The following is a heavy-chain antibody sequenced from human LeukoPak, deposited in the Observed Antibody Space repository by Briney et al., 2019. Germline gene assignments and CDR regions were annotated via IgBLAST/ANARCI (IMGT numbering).Heavy chain of an antibody. CDR3: ARFYSYSSRWYLFDY. Sequence: SETLSLTCTVSGGSISSYYWSWIRQPPGKGLEWIGYIYYSGSTNYNPSLKSRVTISVDTSKNQFSLKLSSVTAADTAVYYCARFYSYSSRWYLFDYWGQGTLVIVSS. J-gene: IGHJ4*02. CDR1: GGSISSYY. CDR2: IYYSGST. V-gene: IGHV4-59*12. D-gene: IGHD6-13*01.